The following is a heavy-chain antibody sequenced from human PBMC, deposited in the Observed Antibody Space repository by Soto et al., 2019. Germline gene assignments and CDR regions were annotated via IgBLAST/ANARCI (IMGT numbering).Heavy chain of an antibody. D-gene: IGHD2-8*01. CDR2: ISAYNGKT. CDR1: GYTFTSYG. CDR3: SRGGKYWTNGVCSFSGMDV. J-gene: IGHJ6*02. V-gene: IGHV1-18*01. Sequence: VQLVQSGAEVKKPGASVKVSCKASGYTFTSYGIRWVRQAPGQGIEWMGWISAYNGKTNYAQKLQGRVTMTIDTSTSTAYMYLSSLRSDDPAVYYCSRGGKYWTNGVCSFSGMDVWGQGTTVTVSS.